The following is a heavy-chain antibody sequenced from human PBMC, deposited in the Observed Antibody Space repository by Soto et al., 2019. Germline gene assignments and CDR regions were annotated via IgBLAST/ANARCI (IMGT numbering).Heavy chain of an antibody. CDR3: ARVATGTGVCFDP. D-gene: IGHD5-12*01. CDR2: IYYSGST. V-gene: IGHV4-31*03. J-gene: IGHJ5*02. Sequence: PSETLSLTCTVSGGSISSGGYYWSWIRQHPGKGLEWIGYIYYSGSTYSNPSLKSRVTISVDTSKNQFSLKLSSVTAADTAVYYCARVATGTGVCFDPWGQRTLVTVSS. CDR1: GGSISSGGYY.